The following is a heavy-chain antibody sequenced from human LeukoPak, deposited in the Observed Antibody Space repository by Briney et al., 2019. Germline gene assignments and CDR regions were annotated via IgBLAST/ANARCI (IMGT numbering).Heavy chain of an antibody. D-gene: IGHD3-22*01. V-gene: IGHV3-23*01. CDR1: GFTFSTYA. J-gene: IGHJ4*02. CDR3: AKDQLGYYDSPNYFDY. Sequence: GGSLRLSCAASGFTFSTYAMSCVRQAPGKGLEWVSAISGSGGSTYYADSVKGRFIISRDHSKNTLYLQMNSLRAEDTAVYYCAKDQLGYYDSPNYFDYWGQGTLVTVSS. CDR2: ISGSGGST.